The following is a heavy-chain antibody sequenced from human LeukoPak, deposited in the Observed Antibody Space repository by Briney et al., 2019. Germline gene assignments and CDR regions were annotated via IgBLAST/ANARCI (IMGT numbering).Heavy chain of an antibody. CDR2: TYYRSKWYN. CDR3: ARDWGWDSSGWSGDAFDI. D-gene: IGHD6-19*01. J-gene: IGHJ3*02. CDR1: GESVSSNSAA. Sequence: SQTLSLTCAISGESVSSNSAAWNWIRQSPSRGLEWLGRTYYRSKWYNDYAVSVKSRITINPDTSKNQFSLQLNSVTPEDTAVYYCARDWGWDSSGWSGDAFDIWGQGTMVTVSS. V-gene: IGHV6-1*01.